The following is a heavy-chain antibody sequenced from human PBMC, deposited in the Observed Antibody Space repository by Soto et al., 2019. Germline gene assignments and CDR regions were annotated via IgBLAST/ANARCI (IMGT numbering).Heavy chain of an antibody. D-gene: IGHD2-15*01. CDR2: MSYSGST. CDR3: ARADPDASVGC. V-gene: IGHV4-59*01. CDR1: GGSMSSYY. Sequence: SETLSLTCTVSGGSMSSYYWTWLRQSPGRGLEWIGYMSYSGSTYYNPSLKSRVTISADTSKNQFSLRMNSMIAADTAVYYCARADPDASVGCWGQGTLVTVSS. J-gene: IGHJ4*02.